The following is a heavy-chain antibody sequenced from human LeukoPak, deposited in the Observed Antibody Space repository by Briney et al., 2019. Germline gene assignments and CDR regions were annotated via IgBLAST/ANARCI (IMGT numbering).Heavy chain of an antibody. CDR3: ARRGPPRTMLRGVKSGWFDP. D-gene: IGHD3-10*01. CDR1: GGSFSGYY. V-gene: IGHV4-34*01. J-gene: IGHJ5*02. Sequence: SETLSLTSAVYGGSFSGYYWSWIRQPPGKGLEWIGEINHSGSTNYNPSLKSRVTISVDTSKNQFSLKLSSVTAADTAVYYCARRGPPRTMLRGVKSGWFDPWGQGTLVTVSS. CDR2: INHSGST.